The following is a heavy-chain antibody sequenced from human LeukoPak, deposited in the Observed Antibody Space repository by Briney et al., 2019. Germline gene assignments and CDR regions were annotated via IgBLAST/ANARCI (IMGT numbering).Heavy chain of an antibody. CDR1: GYTFTGYY. CDR2: INPHIGGT. Sequence: GASVKVSCKPSGYTFTGYYMHWVPQAPGQRLEWMGWINPHIGGTNYAQKFQGRVTITRDTSINTAYIELSRLTSDDTAIYYCARTMGDSSGYYADDAFDIWGQGTMVTVSS. D-gene: IGHD3-22*01. CDR3: ARTMGDSSGYYADDAFDI. V-gene: IGHV1-2*02. J-gene: IGHJ3*02.